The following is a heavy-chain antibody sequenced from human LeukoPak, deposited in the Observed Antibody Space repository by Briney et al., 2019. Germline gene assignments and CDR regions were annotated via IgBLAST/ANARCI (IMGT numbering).Heavy chain of an antibody. D-gene: IGHD3-10*01. CDR3: ARDLGTWFGELDASVPPYRFDP. J-gene: IGHJ5*02. V-gene: IGHV1-18*01. CDR1: GYTFTSYG. CDR2: ISAYNGNT. Sequence: ASVKVSCKASGYTFTSYGISWVRQAPGQGLEWMGWISAYNGNTNYAQKLQGRVTMTTDTSTSTAYMELRSLRSDDTAVYYCARDLGTWFGELDASVPPYRFDPWGQGTLVTVSS.